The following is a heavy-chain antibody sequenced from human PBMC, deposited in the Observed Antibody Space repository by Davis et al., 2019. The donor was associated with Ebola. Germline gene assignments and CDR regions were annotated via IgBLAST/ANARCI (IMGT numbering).Heavy chain of an antibody. Sequence: MPSETLSLTCTVSGDSISSFYWSWIRQPPGKALEWIGYIYPSGSTYYNPSLQSRASISVDTSKNQFSLKLSSVTAADTAVYYCARAPFLSGFSNWGQGTLVTVSS. J-gene: IGHJ4*02. V-gene: IGHV4-4*09. CDR3: ARAPFLSGFSN. D-gene: IGHD3-22*01. CDR2: IYPSGST. CDR1: GDSISSFY.